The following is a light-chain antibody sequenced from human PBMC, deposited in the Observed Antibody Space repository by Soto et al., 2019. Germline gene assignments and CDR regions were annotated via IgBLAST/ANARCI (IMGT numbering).Light chain of an antibody. Sequence: EIVMTKSPATLSLSAGGRATLSCRASQSISGTLAWYQQKPGQAPRLLIYDASNRATGIPARFSGIGSGAEFTHTIRSLEPEDFAGYYCQPYNNWPLTFGGGTKV. CDR3: QPYNNWPLT. V-gene: IGKV3D-15*01. CDR1: QSISGT. J-gene: IGKJ4*01. CDR2: DAS.